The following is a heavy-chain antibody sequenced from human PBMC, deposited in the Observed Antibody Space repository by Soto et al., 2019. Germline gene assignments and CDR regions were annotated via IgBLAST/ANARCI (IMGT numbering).Heavy chain of an antibody. CDR2: LSASGSGS. CDR3: AQNSYVDFWIFGLDF. D-gene: IGHD1-1*01. CDR1: RFSLNTYG. Sequence: EAQLLESGGGLVQPGGSLRLSCTTSRFSLNTYGMTWVRRAPGKGLEWVSTLSASGSGSYYAESVKGRFTVSRYNSKNTMYLQINSTRDEDTAVYYCAQNSYVDFWIFGLDFWGQGTTVTVSS. V-gene: IGHV3-23*01. J-gene: IGHJ6*02.